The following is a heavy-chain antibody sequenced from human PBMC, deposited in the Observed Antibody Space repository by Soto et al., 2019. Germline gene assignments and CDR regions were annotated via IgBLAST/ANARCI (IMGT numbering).Heavy chain of an antibody. D-gene: IGHD6-6*01. CDR2: ISSSGSII. V-gene: IGHV3-48*04. Sequence: GGSLRLSCAASGFAFSSYSMNWVRQAPGKGLEWVSYISSSGSIIYYADSVKGRFTISRDDAKNSLYLQMNSLRAEDTAVYYCAREWGTSIAAAFDYWGQGTLVTVSS. CDR3: AREWGTSIAAAFDY. CDR1: GFAFSSYS. J-gene: IGHJ4*02.